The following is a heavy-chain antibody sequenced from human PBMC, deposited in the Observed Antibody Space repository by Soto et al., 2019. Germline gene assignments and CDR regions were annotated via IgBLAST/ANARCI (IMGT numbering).Heavy chain of an antibody. Sequence: GASVKVSCKASGYTFTSYSMHWVLQAPGQRLEWMGWINAGNGNTKYSQKFQGRVTITRDTSASTAYMELSSLRSEDTAVYYCAREGKWELPIDYWGQGTLVTVSS. V-gene: IGHV1-3*01. CDR1: GYTFTSYS. J-gene: IGHJ4*02. D-gene: IGHD1-26*01. CDR2: INAGNGNT. CDR3: AREGKWELPIDY.